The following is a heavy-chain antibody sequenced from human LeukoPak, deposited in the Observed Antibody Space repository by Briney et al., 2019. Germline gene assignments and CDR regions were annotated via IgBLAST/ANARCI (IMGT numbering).Heavy chain of an antibody. CDR2: IIPIFGTA. V-gene: IGHV1-69*13. CDR1: GGTFSSYA. D-gene: IGHD2-2*01. CDR3: ARDSEAEHCSRFRCYWFDP. J-gene: IGHJ5*02. Sequence: ASVKVSCKASGGTFSSYAISWVRQAPGQGLEWMGGIIPIFGTANYAQKFQGRVTITADESTSTAYMELSSLRSEDTAVYYCARDSEAEHCSRFRCYWFDPWGQGTLVTVSS.